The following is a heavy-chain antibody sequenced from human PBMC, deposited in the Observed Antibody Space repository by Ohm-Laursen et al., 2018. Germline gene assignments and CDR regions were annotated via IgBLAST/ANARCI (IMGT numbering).Heavy chain of an antibody. V-gene: IGHV1-69*13. Sequence: GASVKVSCKSSGGTFSSYAISWVRQAPGRGLEWMGGIIPIFGTANYAQKFQGRVTITADESTSTAYMELSSLRSEDTAVYYCARVMVGASSFWFDPWGQGTLVTVSS. CDR1: GGTFSSYA. CDR3: ARVMVGASSFWFDP. CDR2: IIPIFGTA. J-gene: IGHJ5*02. D-gene: IGHD1-26*01.